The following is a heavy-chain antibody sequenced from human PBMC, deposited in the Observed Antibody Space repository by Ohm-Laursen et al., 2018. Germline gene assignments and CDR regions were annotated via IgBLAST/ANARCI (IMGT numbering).Heavy chain of an antibody. CDR2: MNQDGSEK. J-gene: IGHJ6*02. Sequence: SLRLSCAASRFRFSSYWMSWVRQAPGKGLEWVATMNQDGSEKYYVDSVKGRFAISRDNAKNSLYLQMNSLRAEDTAVYYCARDRFMDVWGQGTTVTVSS. CDR1: RFRFSSYW. V-gene: IGHV3-7*03. CDR3: ARDRFMDV.